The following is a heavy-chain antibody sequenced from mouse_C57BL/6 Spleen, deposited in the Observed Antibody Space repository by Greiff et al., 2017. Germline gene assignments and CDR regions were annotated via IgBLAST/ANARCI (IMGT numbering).Heavy chain of an antibody. D-gene: IGHD3-3*01. V-gene: IGHV5-4*01. Sequence: EVKLQESGGGLVKPGGSLKLSCAASGFTFSSYAMSWVRQTPEKRLEWVATISDGGSYTYYPDNVKGRFTISRDNAKNNLYLQMSHLKSEDTAMYYCARDPWGTRFAYWGQGTLVTVSA. J-gene: IGHJ3*01. CDR1: GFTFSSYA. CDR2: ISDGGSYT. CDR3: ARDPWGTRFAY.